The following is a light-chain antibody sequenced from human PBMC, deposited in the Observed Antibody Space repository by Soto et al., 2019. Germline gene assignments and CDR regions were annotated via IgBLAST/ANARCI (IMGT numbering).Light chain of an antibody. CDR2: DAS. J-gene: IGKJ4*01. CDR3: QQSDNFPLT. CDR1: RDISRY. V-gene: IGKV1-33*01. Sequence: DTQMTQSPSSLSASVGDRVTITCQASRDISRYLNWYQQKPGKAPNPLIYDASNLETGVPSRFSGSGSGTHYTFTISRLQPEDIGTYYCQQSDNFPLTFGGGTKVEI.